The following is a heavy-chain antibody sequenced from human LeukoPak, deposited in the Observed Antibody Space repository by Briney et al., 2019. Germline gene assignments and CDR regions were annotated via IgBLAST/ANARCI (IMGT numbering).Heavy chain of an antibody. V-gene: IGHV1-2*02. CDR3: ARADFIDAGPYLIGP. CDR1: GYSFTDYY. D-gene: IGHD3-3*01. J-gene: IGHJ5*02. Sequence: ASVKVSCKTSGYSFTDYYIHWVRQAPGQGLEWMGWINTKSGRTSSARKFQGRVTMTRDPSITSVYMDMAWLTSDDTAIYFCARADFIDAGPYLIGPWGQGTLVTVSS. CDR2: INTKSGRT.